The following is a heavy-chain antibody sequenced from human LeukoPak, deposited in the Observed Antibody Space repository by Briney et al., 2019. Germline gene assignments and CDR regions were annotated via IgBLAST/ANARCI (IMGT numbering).Heavy chain of an antibody. D-gene: IGHD6-13*01. CDR2: INHSGST. J-gene: IGHJ4*02. Sequence: SETLSLTCAVYGGSFSGYYWSWIRQPPGKGLEWIGGINHSGSTNYNPSLKSRVTISVDTSKNQFSLKLSSVTAADTAVYYRARVSAAAGEGYYFDYWGQGTLVTVSS. CDR1: GGSFSGYY. CDR3: ARVSAAAGEGYYFDY. V-gene: IGHV4-34*01.